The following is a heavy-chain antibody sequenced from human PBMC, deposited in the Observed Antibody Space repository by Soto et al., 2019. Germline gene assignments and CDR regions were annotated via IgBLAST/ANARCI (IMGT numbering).Heavy chain of an antibody. CDR3: ARDYRVGGSSGYRPKGPLDY. J-gene: IGHJ4*02. D-gene: IGHD3-22*01. CDR1: GGSFSGYY. CDR2: INHSGST. V-gene: IGHV4-34*01. Sequence: SETLSLTCAVYGGSFSGYYWSWIRQPPGKGLEWIGEINHSGSTNYNPSLKSRVTISVDTSKNQFSLKLSSVTAADTAVYYCARDYRVGGSSGYRPKGPLDYWGQGTLVTVSS.